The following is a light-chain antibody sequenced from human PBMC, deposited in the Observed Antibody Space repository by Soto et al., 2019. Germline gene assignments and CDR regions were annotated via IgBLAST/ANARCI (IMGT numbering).Light chain of an antibody. CDR2: DVS. CDR3: SSYTSSSILYV. V-gene: IGLV2-14*01. J-gene: IGLJ1*01. CDR1: GSDVGGFNY. Sequence: QSALTQPASVSGSPGQSITISCTGTGSDVGGFNYFSWYQQYPGKAPKLMIYDVSYRPSGVSNRFSGSKSGNTASLSISGLQAEDEAEYYCSSYTSSSILYVFGTGTNVTVL.